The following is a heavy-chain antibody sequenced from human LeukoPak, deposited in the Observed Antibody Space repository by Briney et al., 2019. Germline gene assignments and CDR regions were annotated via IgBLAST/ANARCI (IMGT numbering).Heavy chain of an antibody. J-gene: IGHJ6*02. Sequence: GGSLRLSCAASGFTFSSYSMNWVRQAPGRGLEWVSSISSSSSYIYYADSVKGRFTISRDNAKNSLYLQMNSLRAEDTAVYYCAVSRGYYYGMDVWGQGTTVTVSS. CDR3: AVSRGYYYGMDV. CDR1: GFTFSSYS. CDR2: ISSSSSYI. V-gene: IGHV3-21*01. D-gene: IGHD3-10*01.